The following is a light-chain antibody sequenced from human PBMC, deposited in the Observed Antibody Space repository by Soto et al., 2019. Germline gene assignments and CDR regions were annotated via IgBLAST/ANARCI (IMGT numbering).Light chain of an antibody. CDR3: QQYGNSRGT. J-gene: IGKJ1*01. CDR2: GAS. CDR1: QSVSNN. Sequence: EIVWAQSPASLSLSPGETATLSCRASQSVSNNVAWYQQKPGQAPRLLIYGASSRATGIPDRFSGSGSGTDFTLTISGLEPEDFAVYYCQQYGNSRGTFGQGTKVDI. V-gene: IGKV3-20*01.